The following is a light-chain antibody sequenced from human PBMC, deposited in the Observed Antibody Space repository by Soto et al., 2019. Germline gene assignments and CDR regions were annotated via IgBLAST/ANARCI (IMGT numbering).Light chain of an antibody. CDR1: QDINNY. CDR3: QQYHKLPLT. Sequence: DIQMTQSPSSLSASVGDRVTITCQASQDINNYLNWYQQKPGKAPELLIYDAMNLEAGVPSRFSASGSRTDFSLTIDLLQPEDVATYVCQQYHKLPLTFGGGTKVEIK. J-gene: IGKJ4*01. V-gene: IGKV1-33*01. CDR2: DAM.